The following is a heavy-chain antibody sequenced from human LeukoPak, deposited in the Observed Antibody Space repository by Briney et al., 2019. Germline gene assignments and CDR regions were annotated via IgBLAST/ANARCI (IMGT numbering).Heavy chain of an antibody. V-gene: IGHV3-48*03. CDR3: ARGDSGSYYFDY. D-gene: IGHD1-26*01. Sequence: GGSLRLSCAASGFTFSSYEMNWVRQAPGKGLECVSYISSSGSTIYYADSVKGRFTISRDNAKNSLYLQMNSLRAEDTAVYYCARGDSGSYYFDYWGQGTLVTVSS. CDR2: ISSSGSTI. J-gene: IGHJ4*02. CDR1: GFTFSSYE.